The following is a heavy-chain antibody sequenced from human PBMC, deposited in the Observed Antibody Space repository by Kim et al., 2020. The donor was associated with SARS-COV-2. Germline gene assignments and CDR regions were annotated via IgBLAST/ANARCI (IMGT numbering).Heavy chain of an antibody. J-gene: IGHJ4*02. Sequence: GKGRFTNSRDNAKNSLYLQINSLRAEDTAVYYCARDPGYSSSWYFSNFDYWGQGTLVTVSS. D-gene: IGHD6-13*01. V-gene: IGHV3-21*01. CDR3: ARDPGYSSSWYFSNFDY.